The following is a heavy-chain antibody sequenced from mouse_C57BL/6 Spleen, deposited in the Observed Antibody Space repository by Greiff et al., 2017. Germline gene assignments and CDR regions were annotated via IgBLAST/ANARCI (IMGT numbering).Heavy chain of an antibody. V-gene: IGHV5-4*01. D-gene: IGHD4-1*01. J-gene: IGHJ1*03. CDR2: ISDGGSYT. CDR1: GFTFSSYA. CDR3: ARGGSNWDEGRWYFDV. Sequence: EVHLVESGGGLVKPGGSLKLSCAASGFTFSSYAMSWVRQTPEKRLEWVATISDGGSYTYYPDNVKGRFTISRDNAKNNLYLQMSRLKSEDTAMYYCARGGSNWDEGRWYFDVWGTGTTVTVSS.